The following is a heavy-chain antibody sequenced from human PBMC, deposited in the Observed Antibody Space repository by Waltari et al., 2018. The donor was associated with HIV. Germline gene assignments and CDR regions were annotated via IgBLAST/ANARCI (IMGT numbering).Heavy chain of an antibody. CDR3: ARVVASAGLRFDR. CDR2: IDYTGRA. CDR1: GDSVGSGSYY. Sequence: QVQLQESGPGLVKPSETLSRTCSVFGDSVGSGSYYWSWMRQPPGKGLARIGNIDYTGRANYNPSLKTRVTISADTSKNHLSLKLTSVTAGDTAIYYCARVVASAGLRFDRWGQGSLVTVSS. J-gene: IGHJ5*02. V-gene: IGHV4-61*03. D-gene: IGHD2-21*01.